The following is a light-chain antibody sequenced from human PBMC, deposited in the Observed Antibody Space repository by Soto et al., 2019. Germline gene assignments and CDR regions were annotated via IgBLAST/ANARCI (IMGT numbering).Light chain of an antibody. CDR1: TYNIGTNT. V-gene: IGLV1-44*01. Sequence: QSVLTQSPSASGTPGQRVTISCSGSTYNIGTNTVNWYQQLPGTAPKLLIYTNNQRPSGVPDRFSGSKSGTSASLAISGLQSEDEADYYCAAWDDSLNGVVFGGGTKLTVL. CDR3: AAWDDSLNGVV. J-gene: IGLJ2*01. CDR2: TNN.